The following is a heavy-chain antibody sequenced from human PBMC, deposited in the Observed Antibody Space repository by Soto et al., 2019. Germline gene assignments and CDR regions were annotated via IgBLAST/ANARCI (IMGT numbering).Heavy chain of an antibody. D-gene: IGHD6-13*01. CDR2: MNPNSGNT. CDR3: AREHSSSWRFDY. J-gene: IGHJ4*02. V-gene: IGHV1-8*01. Sequence: QVQLVQSGAEVKKPGASVKVSCKASGYTFTSSDIDWVRQATGQGLEWMGWMNPNSGNTGYAQKFQGRVTMTRNTSISTAYMELSSLRSEDTAVYYCAREHSSSWRFDYWGQGTLVTVSS. CDR1: GYTFTSSD.